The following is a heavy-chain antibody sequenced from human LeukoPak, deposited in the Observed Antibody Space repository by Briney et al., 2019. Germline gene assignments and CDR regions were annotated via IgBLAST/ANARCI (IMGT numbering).Heavy chain of an antibody. J-gene: IGHJ3*02. Sequence: ASVKVSCKASGYTFTSYAMNWVRQAPGQGLQWMAWISTQTGNPTFAQGFTGRFVFSLDSSVSTAYLEISSLKAEDTAMYYCARDANTYYYEINGYTDAFDIWGQGTMVTVSS. V-gene: IGHV7-4-1*02. CDR3: ARDANTYYYEINGYTDAFDI. CDR2: ISTQTGNP. D-gene: IGHD3-22*01. CDR1: GYTFTSYA.